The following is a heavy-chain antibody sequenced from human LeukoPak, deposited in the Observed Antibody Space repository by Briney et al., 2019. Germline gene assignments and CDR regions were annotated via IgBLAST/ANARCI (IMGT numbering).Heavy chain of an antibody. CDR3: ARVLDGFSYGLWDY. J-gene: IGHJ4*02. V-gene: IGHV4-39*07. CDR2: VYYNGNT. Sequence: SETLSLTCSVSGVSISSSRYYWGWIRQPPGQGLEWIGSVYYNGNTYYNPSLKSRLTVSVDTSRNQFSLNLTSVTAADTAVYYCARVLDGFSYGLWDYWGQGALVIVSS. CDR1: GVSISSSRYY. D-gene: IGHD5-18*01.